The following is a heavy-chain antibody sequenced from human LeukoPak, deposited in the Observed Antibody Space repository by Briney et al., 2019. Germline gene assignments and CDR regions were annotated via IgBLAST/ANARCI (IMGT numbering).Heavy chain of an antibody. J-gene: IGHJ4*02. CDR1: GGSFSGYY. CDR2: INHSEST. D-gene: IGHD2-21*02. Sequence: SETLSLTCAVYGGSFSGYYWSWIRQPPGKGLEWIGEINHSESTNYNPSLKSRVTISVDTSKNQFSLKLSSVTAADTAVYYCARGSAIRLVTAARNYFDYWGQGTLVTVSS. CDR3: ARGSAIRLVTAARNYFDY. V-gene: IGHV4-34*01.